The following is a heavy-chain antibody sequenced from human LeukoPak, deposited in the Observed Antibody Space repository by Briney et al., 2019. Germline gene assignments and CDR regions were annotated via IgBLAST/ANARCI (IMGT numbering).Heavy chain of an antibody. CDR1: GFTFSSYG. CDR3: ARDRVEGAVDAFDF. V-gene: IGHV3-23*01. Sequence: GGTLRLSCAASGFTFSSYGMSWVRQAPGKGLEWVSAISGSGGSTYYADSVKGRFTISRDNAKNSLYLQMNSLRAEDTAVYYCARDRVEGAVDAFDFWGQGAMVTVSS. D-gene: IGHD3-16*01. CDR2: ISGSGGST. J-gene: IGHJ3*01.